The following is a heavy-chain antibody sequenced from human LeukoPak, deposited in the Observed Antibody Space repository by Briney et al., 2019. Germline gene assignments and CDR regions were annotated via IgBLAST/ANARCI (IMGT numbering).Heavy chain of an antibody. CDR2: ISSSDSTK. CDR1: GFTFSSYE. D-gene: IGHD3-10*02. Sequence: GGSLRLSCAAPGFTFSSYEMIWLRQAPGKGLEWVSYISSSDSTKDYAASVKGRFTISRDNGKNSLYLQMNILRAEDTAVYYCAERGITMIGGVWGKGTTVTISS. V-gene: IGHV3-48*03. CDR3: AERGITMIGGV. J-gene: IGHJ6*04.